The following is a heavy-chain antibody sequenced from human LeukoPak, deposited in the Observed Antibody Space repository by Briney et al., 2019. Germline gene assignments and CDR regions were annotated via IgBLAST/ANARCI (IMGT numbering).Heavy chain of an antibody. CDR2: ISGSGGST. CDR1: GFTFSSYP. J-gene: IGHJ4*02. Sequence: PGGSRRLSCAASGFTFSSYPMSWVRKAPGKGLSWVSAISGSGGSTYYADSVKGRFTISRDNSKNTLYLQMNSLRAEDTAVYYCAKDSYSSSWYGEYWGQGTLVTVSS. D-gene: IGHD6-13*01. CDR3: AKDSYSSSWYGEY. V-gene: IGHV3-23*01.